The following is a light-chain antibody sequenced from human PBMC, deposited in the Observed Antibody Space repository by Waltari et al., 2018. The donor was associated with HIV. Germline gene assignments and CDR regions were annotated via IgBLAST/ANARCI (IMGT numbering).Light chain of an antibody. V-gene: IGKV4-1*01. J-gene: IGKJ1*01. CDR1: QSVLDSSNNKNC. CDR3: QQYYSSLPT. Sequence: DIVMTQSLDSLVVSLGERATINCKASQSVLDSSNNKNCLGWYQQKPGQPPKLIIYWASTRESGVPDRFSGSGSGTDFNLTISSLQAEDVAVYYCQQYYSSLPTFGQGTKVESK. CDR2: WAS.